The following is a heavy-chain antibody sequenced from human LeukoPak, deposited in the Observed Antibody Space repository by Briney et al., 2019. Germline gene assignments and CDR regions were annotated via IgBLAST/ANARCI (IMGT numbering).Heavy chain of an antibody. CDR3: SKNWGRGTYYYYN. D-gene: IGHD1-26*01. CDR1: GLTFINHG. J-gene: IGHJ4*02. V-gene: IGHV3-30*02. CDR2: IRSDGTNK. Sequence: GGSLRLSCAASGLTFINHGMHWVRQAPGKGLEWVAFIRSDGTNKYYADSVKGRFTISRDNSKNILFPQMNSLRAEEPALYYCSKNWGRGTYYYYNWGEGTLVTVSS.